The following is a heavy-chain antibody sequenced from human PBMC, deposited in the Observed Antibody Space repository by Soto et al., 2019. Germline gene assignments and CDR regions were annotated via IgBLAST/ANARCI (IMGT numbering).Heavy chain of an antibody. CDR3: AKGDGSGRLNENDY. J-gene: IGHJ4*02. V-gene: IGHV1-18*01. CDR1: GYTFTKYG. CDR2: ISAYNGNT. Sequence: ASVKVSCKASGYTFTKYGIGWVRQAPGQGLEWMGWISAYNGNTNYAQKLQGRVTMTTDTSTSTAYMELRSLRVEDTAVYYCAKGDGSGRLNENDYWGQGTLVTVSS. D-gene: IGHD3-10*01.